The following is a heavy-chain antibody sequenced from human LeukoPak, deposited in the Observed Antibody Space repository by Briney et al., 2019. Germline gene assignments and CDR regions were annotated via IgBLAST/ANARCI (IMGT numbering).Heavy chain of an antibody. D-gene: IGHD6-19*01. J-gene: IGHJ4*02. CDR2: ISYDGLNK. CDR1: GFTFRNYA. CDR3: AKELQWHLRSYQFDY. Sequence: QPGGSLRLSCAGSGFTFRNYAMSWVRQAPGKGLEWLAVISYDGLNKNYTDSVKGRFSISRDNSKNTLYLQMSSLRAEDTAIYYCAKELQWHLRSYQFDYWGPGTLVTVSS. V-gene: IGHV3-30*18.